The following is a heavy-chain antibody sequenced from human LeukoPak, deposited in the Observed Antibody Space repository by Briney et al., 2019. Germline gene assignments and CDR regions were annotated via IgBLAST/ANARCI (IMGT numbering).Heavy chain of an antibody. V-gene: IGHV3-53*01. Sequence: LPGGSLRLSCAASGFTVSINYMSWVRQAPGKGLEWVSVIYSGGNTYYADSVKGRFTISRDNSKNTVYLQMSSLRAEDTAVYYCARGETSSYDYWGQGTLVTVSS. CDR3: ARGETSSYDY. CDR1: GFTVSINY. J-gene: IGHJ4*02. D-gene: IGHD2-2*01. CDR2: IYSGGNT.